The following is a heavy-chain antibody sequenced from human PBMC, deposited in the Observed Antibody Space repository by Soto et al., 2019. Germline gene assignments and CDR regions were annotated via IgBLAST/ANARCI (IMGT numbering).Heavy chain of an antibody. D-gene: IGHD1-1*01. CDR2: ISGSGSNT. CDR1: GFTFSSYA. V-gene: IGHV3-23*01. CDR3: AKDPMDGTGVFDY. Sequence: GGSLRLSCAASGFTFSSYAMSWVRQAPGKGLEWVSGISGSGSNTHYADSVKGRFTISRDNSKNTLYVQMNSLRVEDTAVYYCAKDPMDGTGVFDYWGQGTLVTVSS. J-gene: IGHJ4*02.